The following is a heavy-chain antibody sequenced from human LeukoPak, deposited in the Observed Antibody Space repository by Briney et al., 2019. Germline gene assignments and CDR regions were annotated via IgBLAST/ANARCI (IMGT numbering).Heavy chain of an antibody. D-gene: IGHD2-2*01. J-gene: IGHJ4*02. CDR3: ARAEYCSSTSCYLDY. V-gene: IGHV4-38-2*02. CDR2: IYHSGST. Sequence: SETLSLTCTVSGYSISSGYYWGWIRQPPGKGLEWIGSIYHSGSTYYNPSLKSRVTISVDTSKNQFSLQLNSVTPEDTAVYYCARAEYCSSTSCYLDYWGQGTLVTVSS. CDR1: GYSISSGYY.